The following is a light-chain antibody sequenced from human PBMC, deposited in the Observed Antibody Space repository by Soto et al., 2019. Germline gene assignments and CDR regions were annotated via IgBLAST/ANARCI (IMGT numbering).Light chain of an antibody. Sequence: CPSTLSGSIGDRVIITCRASQTISSWLAWYQQKPGKAPKLLIYKASTLKSGVPSRFSGSGSGTEFTLTISSLQPDDFATYYCQHYNSYSEAFGQGSIVDVK. CDR1: QTISSW. CDR2: KAS. CDR3: QHYNSYSEA. J-gene: IGKJ1*01. V-gene: IGKV1-5*03.